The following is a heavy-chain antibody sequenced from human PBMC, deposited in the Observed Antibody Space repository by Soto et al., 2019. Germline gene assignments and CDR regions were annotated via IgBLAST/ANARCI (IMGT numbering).Heavy chain of an antibody. J-gene: IGHJ6*03. CDR3: ARGRKYGSGTGNSYYYYMDV. CDR2: INSASSTI. Sequence: GGSLRLSCAASGFTFSSYSMNWFRQAPGKGLEWVSYINSASSTIYYADSVKGRFTISRDNAKNSLYLQMNSLRAEDTAVYHCARGRKYGSGTGNSYYYYMDVWGKGTTVTVSS. V-gene: IGHV3-48*01. CDR1: GFTFSSYS. D-gene: IGHD3-10*01.